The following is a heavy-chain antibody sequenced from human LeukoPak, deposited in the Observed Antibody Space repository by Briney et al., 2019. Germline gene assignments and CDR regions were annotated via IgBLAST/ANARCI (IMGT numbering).Heavy chain of an antibody. J-gene: IGHJ4*02. CDR2: MSFDGNNK. CDR1: GFTFSSYA. V-gene: IGHV3-30*04. D-gene: IGHD3-22*01. CDR3: ASPMTDY. Sequence: GGSLRLSCAASGFTFSSYALHWVRQAPGKGLEWVALMSFDGNNKWYADSVKGRFTISGDNSKNTLYLQMNSLRAEDTAVYYCASPMTDYWGQGTLVTVSS.